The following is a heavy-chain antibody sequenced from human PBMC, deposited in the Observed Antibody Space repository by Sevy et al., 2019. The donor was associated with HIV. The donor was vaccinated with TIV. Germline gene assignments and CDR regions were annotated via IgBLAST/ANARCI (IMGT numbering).Heavy chain of an antibody. CDR3: ARDFLDSSGYYYSYYYYYYGMDV. V-gene: IGHV3-33*01. D-gene: IGHD3-22*01. CDR1: GFTFSSYG. J-gene: IGHJ6*02. Sequence: GGSLRLSCAASGFTFSSYGMHWVRQAPGKGLEWVAVIWYDGSNKYYADSVKGRFTISRDNSKNKLYLQMNSLRAEDTAVYYCARDFLDSSGYYYSYYYYYYGMDVWGQGTTVTVSS. CDR2: IWYDGSNK.